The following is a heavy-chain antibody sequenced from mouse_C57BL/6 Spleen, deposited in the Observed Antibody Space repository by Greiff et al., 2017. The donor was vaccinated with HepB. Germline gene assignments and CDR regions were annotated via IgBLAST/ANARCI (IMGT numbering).Heavy chain of an antibody. CDR2: IDPSDSYT. CDR3: ARSSGRGSSPTFDD. CDR1: GYTFTSYW. Sequence: QVQLQQPGAELVMPGASVKLSCKASGYTFTSYWMHWVKQRPGQGLEWIGEIDPSDSYTNYNQKFKGKSTLTVDKSSSTAYMQLSSLTSEDSAVYYCARSSGRGSSPTFDDWGQGTTLTVSS. J-gene: IGHJ2*01. V-gene: IGHV1-69*01. D-gene: IGHD1-1*01.